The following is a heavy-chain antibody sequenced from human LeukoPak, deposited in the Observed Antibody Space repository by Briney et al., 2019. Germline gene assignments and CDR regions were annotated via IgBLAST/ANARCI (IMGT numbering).Heavy chain of an antibody. CDR1: GGSISSYY. V-gene: IGHV4-59*08. CDR2: IYYSGST. J-gene: IGHJ4*02. D-gene: IGHD3-22*01. Sequence: SETLSLTCTVSGGSISSYYWSWIRQPPGKGLEWIGYIYYSGSTNYNPSLKSRVTISVDTSKNHFSLELSSVTAADTAVYLCARLYYDSSGYYYFDYWGQGTLVTVSS. CDR3: ARLYYDSSGYYYFDY.